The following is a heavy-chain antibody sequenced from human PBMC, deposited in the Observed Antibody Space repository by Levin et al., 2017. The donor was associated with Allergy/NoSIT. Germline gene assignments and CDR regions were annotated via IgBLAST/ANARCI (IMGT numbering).Heavy chain of an antibody. V-gene: IGHV3-23*01. CDR1: GFTFSSYA. D-gene: IGHD2-2*01. CDR3: AKYQGYCSSTSCYYGMDG. Sequence: GGSLRLSCAASGFTFSSYAMSWVRQAPGKGLEWVSAISGSGGSTYYADSVKGRFTISRDNSKNTLYLQMNSLRAEDTAVYYCAKYQGYCSSTSCYYGMDGWGQGTTVTVSS. J-gene: IGHJ6*02. CDR2: ISGSGGST.